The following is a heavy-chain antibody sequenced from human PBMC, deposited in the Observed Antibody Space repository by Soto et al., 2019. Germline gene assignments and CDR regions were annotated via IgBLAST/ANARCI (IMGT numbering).Heavy chain of an antibody. D-gene: IGHD5-12*01. V-gene: IGHV4-59*08. CDR3: ATTYLREYSGYDGAFDI. CDR2: IYYSGST. Sequence: SETLSLTCTVSGGSISSYYWSWIRQPPGKGLEWIGYIYYSGSTNYNPSLKSRVTITVDTSKNQFSLKLSSVTAADTAVYYCATTYLREYSGYDGAFDIWGQGTMVTVSS. J-gene: IGHJ3*02. CDR1: GGSISSYY.